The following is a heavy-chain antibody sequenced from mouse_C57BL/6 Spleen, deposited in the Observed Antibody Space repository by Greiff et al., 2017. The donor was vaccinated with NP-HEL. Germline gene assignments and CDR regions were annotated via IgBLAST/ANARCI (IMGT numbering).Heavy chain of an antibody. CDR1: GYTFTDYY. J-gene: IGHJ2*01. D-gene: IGHD1-1*01. V-gene: IGHV1-19*01. CDR3: ARRGFYYGSSPCYFDY. Sequence: EVQLQQSGPVLVKPGASVKMSCKASGYTFTDYYMNWVKQSHGKSLEWIGVINPYNGGTSYNQKFKGKATLTVDKSSSTAYMELNSLTSEDSAVYYCARRGFYYGSSPCYFDYWGQGTTLTVSS. CDR2: INPYNGGT.